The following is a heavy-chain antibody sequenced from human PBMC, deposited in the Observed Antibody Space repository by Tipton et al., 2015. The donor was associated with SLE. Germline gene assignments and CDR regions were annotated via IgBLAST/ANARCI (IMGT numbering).Heavy chain of an antibody. V-gene: IGHV4-59*12. J-gene: IGHJ4*02. Sequence: TLSLTCTVSGGSISTYYWSWIRQPPGKEMEWIGYIYYTGSTNYNPSLNGRVTISVDTSQNQFSLRLTSVTAADTSVYYCARRDVYAIYFDSWGQGTLVTVSS. CDR3: ARRDVYAIYFDS. CDR2: IYYTGST. D-gene: IGHD2-8*01. CDR1: GGSISTYY.